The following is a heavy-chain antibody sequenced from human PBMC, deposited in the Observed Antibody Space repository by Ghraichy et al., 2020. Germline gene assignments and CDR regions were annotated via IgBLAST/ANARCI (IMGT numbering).Heavy chain of an antibody. CDR3: ARGGLHSSFDY. D-gene: IGHD4-11*01. CDR2: ISGDGSST. Sequence: GGSLRLSCAASGFTFTTYWMHWVRQAPGKGLVWVSRISGDGSSTAYADSVKGRFTISRDNAKNTLYLQMTSLRADDTAVYYCARGGLHSSFDYWGQGALATVSS. CDR1: GFTFTTYW. J-gene: IGHJ4*02. V-gene: IGHV3-74*01.